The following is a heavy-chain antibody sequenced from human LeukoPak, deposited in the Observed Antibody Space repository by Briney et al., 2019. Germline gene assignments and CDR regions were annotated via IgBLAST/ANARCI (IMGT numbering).Heavy chain of an antibody. Sequence: GGSLRLSCAASGFTFSSYWMSWVRQAPGKGLEWVANIKQDGSEKYYVDSVKGRFTISRDNAKNSVYLQMNSLRAEDTAEYYCAREFSSNYDYVWGSYRLTDYWGQGTLVTVSS. J-gene: IGHJ4*02. V-gene: IGHV3-7*01. D-gene: IGHD3-16*02. CDR2: IKQDGSEK. CDR3: AREFSSNYDYVWGSYRLTDY. CDR1: GFTFSSYW.